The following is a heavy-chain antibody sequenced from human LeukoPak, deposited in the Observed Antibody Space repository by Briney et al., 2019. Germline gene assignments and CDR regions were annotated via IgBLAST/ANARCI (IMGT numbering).Heavy chain of an antibody. J-gene: IGHJ4*02. CDR3: ARGLQNYDFWSGYSGSYYFDY. Sequence: SETLSLTCAVYGGSFSGYYWSWIRQPPGKGLEWIGEINHSGSINYNPSLKSRVTISVDTSKNQFSLKLSSVTAADTAVYYCARGLQNYDFWSGYSGSYYFDYWGQGTLVTVSS. CDR1: GGSFSGYY. CDR2: INHSGSI. D-gene: IGHD3-3*01. V-gene: IGHV4-34*01.